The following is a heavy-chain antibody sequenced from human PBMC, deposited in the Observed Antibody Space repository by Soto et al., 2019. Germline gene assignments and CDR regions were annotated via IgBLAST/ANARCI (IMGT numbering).Heavy chain of an antibody. CDR1: GFTFSNYW. V-gene: IGHV3-7*03. D-gene: IGHD2-15*01. Sequence: VGSLRLSCAASGFTFSNYWMTWVRQAPGKGLEWVANIKQDGSEKYYVDSVKGRFTISRGNAKNSLYLQMNSLRAEDTAVYYCARGCSGGSCYSIWFDYWGQGTQVTVSS. CDR2: IKQDGSEK. J-gene: IGHJ4*02. CDR3: ARGCSGGSCYSIWFDY.